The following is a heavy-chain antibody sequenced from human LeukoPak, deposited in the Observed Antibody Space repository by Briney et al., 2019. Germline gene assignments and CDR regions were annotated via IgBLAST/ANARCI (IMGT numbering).Heavy chain of an antibody. Sequence: SETLSLTCTVSGASITSYYWSWIRQPPGKGLEWIGYIYYSGSTNYNPSLKSRVTISVDTSKKQFSLKLSSVTAADTAVYYCARGAWVGVGRRGYLDLWAGGPRVGVSS. D-gene: IGHD1-26*01. J-gene: IGHJ2*01. CDR3: ARGAWVGVGRRGYLDL. V-gene: IGHV4-59*01. CDR1: GASITSYY. CDR2: IYYSGST.